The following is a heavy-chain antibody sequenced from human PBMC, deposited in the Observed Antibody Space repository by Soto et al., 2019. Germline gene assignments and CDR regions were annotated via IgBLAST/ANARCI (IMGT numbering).Heavy chain of an antibody. CDR1: GGSFSGYY. CDR2: INHSGST. V-gene: IGHV4-34*01. CDR3: ARQPNYDFWSGYYFWWAELSMDV. Sequence: SETLSLTCAVYGGSFSGYYWSWIRQPPGKGLEWIGEINHSGSTNYNPSLKSRVTISVDTSKNQFSLKLSSVTAADTAVYYCARQPNYDFWSGYYFWWAELSMDVWGQGTTVTVSS. J-gene: IGHJ6*02. D-gene: IGHD3-3*01.